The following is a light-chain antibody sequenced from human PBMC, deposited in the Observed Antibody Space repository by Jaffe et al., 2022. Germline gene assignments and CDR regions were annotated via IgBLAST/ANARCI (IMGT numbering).Light chain of an antibody. CDR1: QSISSY. J-gene: IGKJ4*01. CDR3: QQSYSTPRV. CDR2: AAS. Sequence: DIQMTQSPSSLSASVGDRVTITCRASQSISSYLNWYQQKPGKAPKLLIYAASSLQSGVPSRFSGSGSGTDFTLTISSLQPEDFATYYCQQSYSTPRVFGGGTKVEIK. V-gene: IGKV1-39*01.